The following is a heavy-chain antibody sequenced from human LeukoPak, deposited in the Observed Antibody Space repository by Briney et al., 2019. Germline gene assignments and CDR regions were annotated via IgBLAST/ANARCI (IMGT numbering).Heavy chain of an antibody. D-gene: IGHD3-16*01. J-gene: IGHJ4*02. CDR2: INPNSGGT. CDR3: ARTFAGGWLFDY. CDR1: GYTFTGYY. Sequence: GSVKVSCKASGYTFTGYYMHWVRQAPGQGLEWMGWINPNSGGTNYAQKFQGRVAMARDTSISTAYMELSRLRSDDTAVYYCARTFAGGWLFDYWGQGTLVTVSS. V-gene: IGHV1-2*02.